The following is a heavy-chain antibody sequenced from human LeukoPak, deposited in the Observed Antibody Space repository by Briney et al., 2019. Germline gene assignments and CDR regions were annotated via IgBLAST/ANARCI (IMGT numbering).Heavy chain of an antibody. J-gene: IGHJ6*03. V-gene: IGHV3-11*04. CDR2: INQNSYTI. CDR1: GFTFSDYY. CDR3: ARAVAARHDYYYYYMDV. Sequence: GGSLRLSCAASGFTFSDYYMTWIRQAPGKGLEWISNINQNSYTIYYADSVKGRFTISRDNSRSSLFLHMNSLRVEDTAVYYCARAVAARHDYYYYYMDVWGKGTTVTVSS. D-gene: IGHD6-6*01.